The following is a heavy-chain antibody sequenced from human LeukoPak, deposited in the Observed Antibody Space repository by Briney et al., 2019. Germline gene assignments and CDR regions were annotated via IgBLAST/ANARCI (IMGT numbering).Heavy chain of an antibody. Sequence: SETLSLTCTVSGGSISSSSYYWGWIRQPPGKGLEWIGSIYYSGSTNYNPSLKSRVTISVDTSKNQFSLKLSSVTAADTAVYSCARGSPNGGGRLFDYWGQGTLVTVSS. D-gene: IGHD3-10*01. CDR1: GGSISSSSYY. J-gene: IGHJ4*02. V-gene: IGHV4-39*07. CDR2: IYYSGST. CDR3: ARGSPNGGGRLFDY.